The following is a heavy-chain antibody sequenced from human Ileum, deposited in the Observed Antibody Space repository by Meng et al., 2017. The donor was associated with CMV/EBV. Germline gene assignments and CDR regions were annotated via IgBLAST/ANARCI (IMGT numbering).Heavy chain of an antibody. CDR3: ARDLGSGSDY. D-gene: IGHD3-10*01. Sequence: KVSCKASGGNFSSYAISWVRQAPGQGLEWMGGIIPIFGTANYAQKFQGRVTITTDESTSTAYMELSSLRSEDTAVYYCARDLGSGSDYWGQGTLVTVSS. V-gene: IGHV1-69*05. J-gene: IGHJ4*02. CDR1: GGNFSSYA. CDR2: IIPIFGTA.